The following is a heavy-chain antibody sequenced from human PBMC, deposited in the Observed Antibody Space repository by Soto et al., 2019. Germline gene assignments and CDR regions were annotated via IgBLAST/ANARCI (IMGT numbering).Heavy chain of an antibody. CDR1: GGSISSSRY. CDR3: ASDTAIPWFFV. J-gene: IGHJ4*02. V-gene: IGHV4-39*01. Sequence: SETLSLTCTVSGGSISSSRYWGWIRQSPGKGLEWIGSLYSGGSPFYNPSLKSRVTISVDKSKNQFSLRLNSVTAADTAIYYCASDTAIPWFFVWGQGALVTISS. CDR2: LYSGGSP. D-gene: IGHD3-10*01.